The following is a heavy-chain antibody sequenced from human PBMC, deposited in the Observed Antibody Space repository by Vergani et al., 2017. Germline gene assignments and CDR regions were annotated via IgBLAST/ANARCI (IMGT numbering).Heavy chain of an antibody. D-gene: IGHD3-3*01. Sequence: EVQLVESGGGLVQPGGSLRLSCAASGFTFSSYWMSWVRQAPGKGLEWVANIKQDGSEKYYVDSVKGRFTISRDNAKNSLYLQMNSLRAEDTAVYYCARAPAPNYDFWSGHEVGYFDLWGRGTLVTVSS. V-gene: IGHV3-7*01. J-gene: IGHJ2*01. CDR3: ARAPAPNYDFWSGHEVGYFDL. CDR2: IKQDGSEK. CDR1: GFTFSSYW.